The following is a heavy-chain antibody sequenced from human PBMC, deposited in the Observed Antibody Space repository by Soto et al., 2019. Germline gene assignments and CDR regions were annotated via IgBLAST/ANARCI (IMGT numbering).Heavy chain of an antibody. V-gene: IGHV1-18*01. Sequence: ALVKVSCKASWYTFTRYGISWLRQAKGQGLEWMGWISAYNGNTNYAQKLQGRVTMTTDTSTSTAYMELRSLRSDDTAVYYCARVGAGYDFWSGYYIGYWGQGTLVTVSS. CDR2: ISAYNGNT. CDR3: ARVGAGYDFWSGYYIGY. J-gene: IGHJ4*02. CDR1: WYTFTRYG. D-gene: IGHD3-3*01.